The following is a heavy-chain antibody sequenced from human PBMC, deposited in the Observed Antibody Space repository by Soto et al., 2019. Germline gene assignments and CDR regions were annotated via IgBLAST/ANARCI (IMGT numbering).Heavy chain of an antibody. CDR1: GFTFSSYE. Sequence: PGGSLRLSCAASGFTFSSYEMNWVRQAPGKGLEWVSFISNSDNTRYYADSVKGRFTISRDNAKNSLYLQMNSLRADDTAVYYCARARRRDSRGWGPLDSWGQGTLVTVSS. J-gene: IGHJ4*02. CDR2: ISNSDNTR. D-gene: IGHD6-19*01. V-gene: IGHV3-48*03. CDR3: ARARRRDSRGWGPLDS.